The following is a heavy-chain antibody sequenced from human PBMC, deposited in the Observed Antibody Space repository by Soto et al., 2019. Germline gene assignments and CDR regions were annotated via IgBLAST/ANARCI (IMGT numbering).Heavy chain of an antibody. CDR1: GCTFSSYG. D-gene: IGHD3-10*01. Sequence: GGALRVSCAASGCTFSSYGMHWVRQDPGKGREGVGVISYDGSNKYYADSVKGRVTISRDNSKNTLYLQMNSLRAEDTAVYYCAKDLGRFGELASYYYYGMDVWGQGTSVTVSS. CDR2: ISYDGSNK. CDR3: AKDLGRFGELASYYYYGMDV. V-gene: IGHV3-30*18. J-gene: IGHJ6*02.